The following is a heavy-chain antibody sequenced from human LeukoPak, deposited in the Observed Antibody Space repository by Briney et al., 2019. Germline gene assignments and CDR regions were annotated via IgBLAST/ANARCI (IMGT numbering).Heavy chain of an antibody. V-gene: IGHV1-8*01. J-gene: IGHJ4*02. CDR2: MNPNSGNT. D-gene: IGHD3-22*01. CDR1: GYTFTSYD. Sequence: ASVKVSCKASGYTFTSYDINWVRQATGQGLEWMGWMNPNSGNTGYAQKFQGRVTMTRNTSISTAYMELSSLRSEDTAVYYCARPPGSSYSFDYWGQGTLVTVSS. CDR3: ARPPGSSYSFDY.